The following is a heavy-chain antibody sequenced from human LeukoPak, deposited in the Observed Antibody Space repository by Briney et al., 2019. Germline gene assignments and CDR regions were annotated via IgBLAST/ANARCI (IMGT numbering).Heavy chain of an antibody. CDR2: ISGSGGST. CDR1: RFTFSNYG. V-gene: IGHV3-23*01. Sequence: GGSLRLSCAASRFTFSNYGMHWVRQAPGKGLEWVSAISGSGGSTYYADSVKGRFTISRDNSKNTLYLQMNSLRAEDTAVYYCAKDREGMATTFDYWGQGTLVTVSS. J-gene: IGHJ4*02. D-gene: IGHD5-12*01. CDR3: AKDREGMATTFDY.